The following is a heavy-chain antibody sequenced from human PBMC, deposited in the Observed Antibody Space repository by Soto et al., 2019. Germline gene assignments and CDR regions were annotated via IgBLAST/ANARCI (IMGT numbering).Heavy chain of an antibody. Sequence: QVQLVQSGAEVKKPGASVKVSCKASGYTFTSYAMHWVRQAPGQRLEWMGWINAGNGNTKYSQKFQGRVTITRDTSASQAYMDLSSLRSEDTAVYYCARGWDIAAAGTDYWGQGTLVTVSS. CDR2: INAGNGNT. CDR1: GYTFTSYA. J-gene: IGHJ4*02. D-gene: IGHD6-13*01. V-gene: IGHV1-3*01. CDR3: ARGWDIAAAGTDY.